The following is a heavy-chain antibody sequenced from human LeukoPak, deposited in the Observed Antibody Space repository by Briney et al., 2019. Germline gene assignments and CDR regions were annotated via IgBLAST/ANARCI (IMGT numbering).Heavy chain of an antibody. J-gene: IGHJ4*02. Sequence: ASVKVSCKASGYTFTGYYIHWVRQAPGQGLEWMGWMNPDSGGTNYAQRFQGRVTMTRDTSISTAYMELSRLRSDDTAVYYCAVSGSGTFDYWGQGPLVTVSS. V-gene: IGHV1-2*02. CDR3: AVSGSGTFDY. CDR1: GYTFTGYY. D-gene: IGHD2-15*01. CDR2: MNPDSGGT.